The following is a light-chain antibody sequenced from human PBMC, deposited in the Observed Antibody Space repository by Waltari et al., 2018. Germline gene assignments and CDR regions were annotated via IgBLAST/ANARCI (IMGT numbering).Light chain of an antibody. CDR1: QSVLYRSNNKNH. V-gene: IGKV4-1*01. CDR2: WAS. J-gene: IGKJ4*01. CDR3: QQYYNTILT. Sequence: DIVVTQSPESLAVSLGARATINCKSSQSVLYRSNNKNHLAWYQQKPVQPPKLLIYWASTRESGVPDRFSGSGSGTDFTLTVSSLQAEDVAVYYCQQYYNTILTFGGGTKVEIK.